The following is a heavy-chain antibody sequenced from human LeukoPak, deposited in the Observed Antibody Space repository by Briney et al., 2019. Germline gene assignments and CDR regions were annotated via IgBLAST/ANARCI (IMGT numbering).Heavy chain of an antibody. V-gene: IGHV3-30-3*01. CDR2: ISYDESNK. Sequence: PGRSLRLSCAASGFIFSSYVMHWVRQAPGKGLEWVAVISYDESNKYNADSVKGRFTISRDNSKNTLYLEMNSLRAEDTAVYYCARGVGRTRAPPLDYWGQGTLVTVSS. D-gene: IGHD2-15*01. J-gene: IGHJ4*02. CDR3: ARGVGRTRAPPLDY. CDR1: GFIFSSYV.